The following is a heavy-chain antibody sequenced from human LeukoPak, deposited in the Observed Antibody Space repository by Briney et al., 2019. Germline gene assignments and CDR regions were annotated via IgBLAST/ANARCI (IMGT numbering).Heavy chain of an antibody. V-gene: IGHV3-48*04. CDR1: GFTFSSYS. Sequence: PGGSLRLSCAASGFTFSSYSMNWVRQAPGKGLEWVSYISSSSSTIYYADSVKGRFTISRDNAKNSLYLQMNSLRAEDTAVYYCARVNHLSSSGWSLDYWGQGTLVTVSS. CDR3: ARVNHLSSSGWSLDY. CDR2: ISSSSSTI. J-gene: IGHJ4*02. D-gene: IGHD6-19*01.